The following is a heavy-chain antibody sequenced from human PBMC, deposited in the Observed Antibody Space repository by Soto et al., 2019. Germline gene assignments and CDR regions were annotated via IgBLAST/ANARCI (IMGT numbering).Heavy chain of an antibody. CDR1: GFTFSDYY. D-gene: IGHD2-15*01. J-gene: IGHJ3*02. Sequence: QVQLVESGGGLVQPGGSLRLSCAASGFTFSDYYMSWIRQAPGKGLEWVSYISSSGSTIYYADSVKGRFTISRDNAKNSLYLQMNSLRAEDTAVYYCARDIVVVVAATVDAFDIWGQGTMVTVSS. CDR2: ISSSGSTI. CDR3: ARDIVVVVAATVDAFDI. V-gene: IGHV3-11*01.